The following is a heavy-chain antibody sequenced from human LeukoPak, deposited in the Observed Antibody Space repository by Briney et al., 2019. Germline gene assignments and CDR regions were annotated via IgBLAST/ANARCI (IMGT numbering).Heavy chain of an antibody. Sequence: PSETLSLTCAVYGGSFSGYYWSWIRQPPGKGLEWIGEINHSGSTNYNPSLKSRVTISVDTSKNQFSLKLSSVTAADTVVYYCARGTVSSGLDDYFDYWGQGTLVTVSS. CDR1: GGSFSGYY. CDR2: INHSGST. D-gene: IGHD6-19*01. J-gene: IGHJ4*02. V-gene: IGHV4-34*01. CDR3: ARGTVSSGLDDYFDY.